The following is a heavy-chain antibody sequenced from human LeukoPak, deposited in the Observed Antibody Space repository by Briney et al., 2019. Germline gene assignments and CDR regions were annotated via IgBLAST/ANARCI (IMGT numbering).Heavy chain of an antibody. J-gene: IGHJ4*02. CDR3: AKDNSGWAFDY. Sequence: GGSLRXXCXXSXXXXXSYGXHWVRXAPGKGLEWMAFTRYDGSEKWYADSVKGRFTISRDNSKNTLYLQMSTLRPEDTAVYYCAKDNSGWAFDYWGQGTLVTVSS. V-gene: IGHV3-30*02. CDR1: XXXXXSYG. CDR2: TRYDGSEK. D-gene: IGHD6-19*01.